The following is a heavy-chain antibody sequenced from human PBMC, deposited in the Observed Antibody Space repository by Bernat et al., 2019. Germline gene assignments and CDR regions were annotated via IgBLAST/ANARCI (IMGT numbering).Heavy chain of an antibody. D-gene: IGHD6-19*01. CDR3: ARAQIAVAAEYYYYGMDV. V-gene: IGHV3-30-3*01. CDR2: ISYDGSNK. CDR1: GFTFSSYA. Sequence: QVQLVESGGGVVQPGRSLRLSCAASGFTFSSYAMHWVRQAPGKGLEWVAVISYDGSNKYYADSVKGQFTISRDNSKNTLYLQMNSLRAEDTAVYYCARAQIAVAAEYYYYGMDVWGQGTTVTVSS. J-gene: IGHJ6*02.